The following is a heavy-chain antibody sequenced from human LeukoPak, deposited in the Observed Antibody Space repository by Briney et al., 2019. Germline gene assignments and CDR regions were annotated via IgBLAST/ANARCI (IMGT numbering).Heavy chain of an antibody. D-gene: IGHD3-10*01. CDR3: ASTYGSGSYFQPNWFDP. J-gene: IGHJ5*02. CDR2: ISGSGGST. Sequence: PGGSLRLSCAASGFTFSSYAMSWVRQAPGKGLEWVSAISGSGGSTYYPDSVKGRFTISRDNSKNTLYLQMNSLRAEDTAVYYCASTYGSGSYFQPNWFDPWGQGTLVTVSS. V-gene: IGHV3-23*01. CDR1: GFTFSSYA.